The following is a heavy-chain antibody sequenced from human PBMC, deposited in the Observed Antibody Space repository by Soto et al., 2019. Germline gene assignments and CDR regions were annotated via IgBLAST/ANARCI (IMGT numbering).Heavy chain of an antibody. V-gene: IGHV1-18*01. CDR2: ISGYNGNT. D-gene: IGHD6-13*01. CDR3: ARDPAAGVGWFDP. Sequence: QVQLVQSGGEVKRPGASVKISCKTSGYTFSNYGVSWVRQAPGQGLEWMGWISGYNGNTDYAQRFQGRVTMTTDTXTSTAYMALRSLRSDDTDVCYCARDPAAGVGWFDPWGQGTLVTVSS. J-gene: IGHJ5*02. CDR1: GYTFSNYG.